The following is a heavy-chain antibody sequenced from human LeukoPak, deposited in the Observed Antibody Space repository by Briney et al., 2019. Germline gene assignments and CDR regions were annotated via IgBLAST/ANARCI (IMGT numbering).Heavy chain of an antibody. V-gene: IGHV4-39*07. CDR2: IHYSGTT. CDR1: GGSISSNSYH. D-gene: IGHD2-2*01. J-gene: IGHJ4*02. Sequence: SETLSLTCTVSGGSISSNSYHWGWIRQPPGEGLAWIGSIHYSGTTYYNPSLKSRVTMSADTSKNQFSLKLDSVTAADTAVYYCARSRPAPKEVDHWGQGTLVAVSS. CDR3: ARSRPAPKEVDH.